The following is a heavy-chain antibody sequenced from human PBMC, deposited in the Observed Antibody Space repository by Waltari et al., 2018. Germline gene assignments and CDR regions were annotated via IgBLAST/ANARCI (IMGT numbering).Heavy chain of an antibody. CDR1: GFTFSSYS. V-gene: IGHV3-48*04. CDR3: ARRSSSSGGGIDY. D-gene: IGHD6-6*01. Sequence: EVQLVESGGGLVQPGGSLRLSCAASGFTFSSYSLTWVRQAPGKGLEWVSYISSSSSTIYYADSVKGRFTISRDNAKNSLYLQMNSLRAEDTAVYYCARRSSSSGGGIDYWGQGTLVTVSS. CDR2: ISSSSSTI. J-gene: IGHJ4*02.